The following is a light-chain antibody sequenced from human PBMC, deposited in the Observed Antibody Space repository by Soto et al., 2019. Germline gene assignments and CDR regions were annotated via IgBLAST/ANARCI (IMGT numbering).Light chain of an antibody. CDR3: QQVHSMPFT. CDR2: AAS. Sequence: DIQMTQSPSSLSASVGDRVTITCRASQSITNSLNWYQHKPGKAPTLVVYAASSLPSGVPSRFSGSGSGTDFTLTISILQPEDFATYFCQQVHSMPFTFGPGTKVDIK. J-gene: IGKJ3*01. V-gene: IGKV1-39*01. CDR1: QSITNS.